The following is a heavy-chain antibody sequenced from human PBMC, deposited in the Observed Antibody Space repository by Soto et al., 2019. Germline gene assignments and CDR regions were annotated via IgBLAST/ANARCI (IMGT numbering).Heavy chain of an antibody. CDR1: GYTFTSYY. D-gene: IGHD6-6*01. V-gene: IGHV1-46*01. Sequence: ASVKVSCKASGYTFTSYYMHWVRQAPGQGLEWMGIINPSGGSTSYAQKIQGRVTMTRDTSTSTVYMEQSSLRSENTTVYYYARALDPPPARIPYGPYYMDVWGKGTTVTVSS. J-gene: IGHJ6*03. CDR2: INPSGGST. CDR3: ARALDPPPARIPYGPYYMDV.